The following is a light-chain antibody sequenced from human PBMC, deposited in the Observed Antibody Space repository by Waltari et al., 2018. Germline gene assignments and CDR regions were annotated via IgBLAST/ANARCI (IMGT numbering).Light chain of an antibody. J-gene: IGLJ3*02. Sequence: SALTQPRSVSGSPGQSVTISCTGTTSDVGGYNYFSWYQHHPGKAPKLMSFDVTQRPSGVPDRFSGSESANTASLTISGLQAEDEADYYCCSFAGTYTWVFGGGTKVTVL. CDR1: TSDVGGYNY. CDR3: CSFAGTYTWV. CDR2: DVT. V-gene: IGLV2-11*01.